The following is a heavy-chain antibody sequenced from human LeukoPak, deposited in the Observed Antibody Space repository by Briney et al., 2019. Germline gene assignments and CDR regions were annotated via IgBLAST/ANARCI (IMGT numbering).Heavy chain of an antibody. Sequence: SETLSLTCTVSGGSISTPGYYWSWIRQHPGKGLEWIGYIYYSGSTYYNPSLRSRVTISVDTSKNQFSLKLSSVTAACTAVYFCANRGAYCGADCYLPAFDYWGQGTLVTVSS. CDR3: ANRGAYCGADCYLPAFDY. J-gene: IGHJ4*02. D-gene: IGHD2-21*02. V-gene: IGHV4-31*03. CDR2: IYYSGST. CDR1: GGSISTPGYY.